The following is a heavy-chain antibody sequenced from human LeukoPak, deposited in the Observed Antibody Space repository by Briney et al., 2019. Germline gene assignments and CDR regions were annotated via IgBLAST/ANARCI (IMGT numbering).Heavy chain of an antibody. J-gene: IGHJ4*02. D-gene: IGHD5-12*01. CDR1: GFTFSSYG. CDR2: ISSSSGTI. Sequence: GGSLRLSGAASGFTFSSYGMNWVRQAPGKGLEWISYISSSSGTIYSADSVKGRFTISRDNAKNSLFPQMNSLRVENTAVYYCARDFRYEGDYWGQGTLVTVSS. V-gene: IGHV3-48*01. CDR3: ARDFRYEGDY.